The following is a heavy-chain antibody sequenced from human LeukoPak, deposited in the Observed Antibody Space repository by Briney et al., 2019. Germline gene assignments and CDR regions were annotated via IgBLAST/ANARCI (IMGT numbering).Heavy chain of an antibody. V-gene: IGHV3-53*01. CDR3: ARGPPSGWYYFDY. D-gene: IGHD6-19*01. J-gene: IGHJ4*02. Sequence: GGSLRLSCAASGFTVSSNYMSWVRQAPGKGLEWVSVIYSGGSTYYADSVKGRFTISRDNSKNTLYLQMNSLRAEDTAVYYCARGPPSGWYYFDYWGQGTLVTVSS. CDR1: GFTVSSNY. CDR2: IYSGGST.